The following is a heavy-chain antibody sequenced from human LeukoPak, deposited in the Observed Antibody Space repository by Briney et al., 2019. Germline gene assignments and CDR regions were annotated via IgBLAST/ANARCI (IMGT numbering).Heavy chain of an antibody. CDR1: GGSISSSSYY. D-gene: IGHD3-22*01. CDR3: ARSSEGRYYYDSSGFSYYYYYMDV. CDR2: IYYSGST. V-gene: IGHV4-39*07. Sequence: SDTLSLTCTVSGGSISSSSYYWGWIRQPPGKGLEWIGSIYYSGSTYYNPSLRSRVTISVDTSKNQFSLKLSSVTAADTAVYYCARSSEGRYYYDSSGFSYYYYYMDVWGKGTTVTISS. J-gene: IGHJ6*03.